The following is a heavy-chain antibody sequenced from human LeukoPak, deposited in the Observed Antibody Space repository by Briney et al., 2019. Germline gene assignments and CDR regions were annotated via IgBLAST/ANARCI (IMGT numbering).Heavy chain of an antibody. CDR1: GLTFSKYC. V-gene: IGHV3-7*01. J-gene: IGHJ4*02. Sequence: GSLSLSCAASGLTFSKYCMSWVRQAPGKGREWVANIKEDGSEKSYVGAVKGRFTTSTDSTTNLMYLQMNSLRAEDTAVYYCATTPWSFGQVYWGQGTLVTVSS. D-gene: IGHD2-15*01. CDR3: ATTPWSFGQVY. CDR2: IKEDGSEK.